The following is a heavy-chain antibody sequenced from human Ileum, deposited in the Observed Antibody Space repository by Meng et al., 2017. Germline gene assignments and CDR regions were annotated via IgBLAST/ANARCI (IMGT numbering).Heavy chain of an antibody. Sequence: VQLQESGPGLVKSSQTLSLPCTVSGGSISSGDYYWGWIRQPPGKGLEWIGYIFDTGPPSYSPPLRSRLSISMDTSKNQFSLRLTSVSAADTAVYYCAASLDGNRFDPWGQGTLVTVSS. J-gene: IGHJ5*02. V-gene: IGHV4-30-4*01. CDR1: GGSISSGDYY. CDR3: AASLDGNRFDP. CDR2: IFDTGPP. D-gene: IGHD1-26*01.